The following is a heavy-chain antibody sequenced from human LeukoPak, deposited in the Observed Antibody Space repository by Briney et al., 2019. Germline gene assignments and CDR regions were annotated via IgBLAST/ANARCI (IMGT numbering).Heavy chain of an antibody. CDR2: ISFSGGST. Sequence: XXASXXTFSSHALSWVRQAPGKGLEWVSGISFSGGSTYYADSVKGRFTISRDNSQNTLYLQMNSLRAEDTAEYYCAKVTMAAYWYIDLWGRGTLVTVSS. V-gene: IGHV3-23*01. D-gene: IGHD2-8*01. CDR3: AKVTMAAYWYIDL. CDR1: XXTFSSHA. J-gene: IGHJ2*01.